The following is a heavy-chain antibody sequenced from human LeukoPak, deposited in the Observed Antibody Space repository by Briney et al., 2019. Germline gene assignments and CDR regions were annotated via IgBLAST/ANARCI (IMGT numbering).Heavy chain of an antibody. J-gene: IGHJ6*02. CDR2: IKQDGSEK. CDR1: GFTFSSYW. CDR3: ARAYYDFWSGYYYYYYYGMDV. V-gene: IGHV3-7*04. D-gene: IGHD3-3*01. Sequence: GSLRLSCAASGFTFSSYWMSWVRQAPGKGLEWVANIKQDGSEKYVDSVKGRFTISRDNAKNSLYLQMNSLRVEDTAVYYCARAYYDFWSGYYYYYYYGMDVWGQGTTVTVSS.